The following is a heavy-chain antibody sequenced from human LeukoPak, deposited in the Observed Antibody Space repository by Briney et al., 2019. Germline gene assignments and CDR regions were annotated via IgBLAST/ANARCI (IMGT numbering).Heavy chain of an antibody. CDR2: TPSDGRFE. J-gene: IGHJ4*02. V-gene: IGHV3-30*02. CDR1: GLTFSAYG. Sequence: GGSLRLSCAASGLTFSAYGMHWVRQTPGKGLEWVAFTPSDGRFEDYADSVKGRFTISRDNSKNTLYLQMNSLRAEDTAVYYCAKDISNRLVDWGQGTLVTVSS. D-gene: IGHD5-12*01. CDR3: AKDISNRLVD.